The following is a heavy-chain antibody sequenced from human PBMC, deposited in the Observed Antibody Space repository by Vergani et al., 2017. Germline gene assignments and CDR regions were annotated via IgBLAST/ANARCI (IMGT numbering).Heavy chain of an antibody. CDR2: IYYSGST. D-gene: IGHD2-2*01. V-gene: IGHV4-59*01. Sequence: QVQLQESGPGLVKPSETLSLTCTVSGGSISSYYWSWIRQPPGKGLEWIGYIYYSGSTNYNPSLKSRVTISVDTSKNQFSLKLSSVTAADTAVYDCARGGYQLPDLNYWGQGTLVTVSS. CDR3: ARGGYQLPDLNY. CDR1: GGSISSYY. J-gene: IGHJ4*02.